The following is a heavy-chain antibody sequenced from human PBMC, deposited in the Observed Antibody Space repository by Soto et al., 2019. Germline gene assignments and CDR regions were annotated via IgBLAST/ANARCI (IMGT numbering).Heavy chain of an antibody. CDR1: GGSFSGYY. J-gene: IGHJ5*02. V-gene: IGHV4-34*01. D-gene: IGHD3-10*01. CDR3: ARGTMVRGVIKGYNWFDP. CDR2: INHSGST. Sequence: PSETLSLTCAVYGGSFSGYYWTWIRQPPGTGLEWIGEINHSGSTNYNPSLKSRVTISVDTSKNQFSLRLSSVTAADTAVYYCARGTMVRGVIKGYNWFDPWGQGTLVTVSS.